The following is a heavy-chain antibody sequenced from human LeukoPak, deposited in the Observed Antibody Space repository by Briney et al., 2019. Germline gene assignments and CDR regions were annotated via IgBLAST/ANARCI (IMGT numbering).Heavy chain of an antibody. CDR2: ISSSGSTI. Sequence: GGSLGLSCAALEFTFSNYEMTGFGKAPGKGLRGVSYISSSGSTILYADSVKGRFTISRDNAKNSLFLQMNSLRAGDTAVYYCAREKASTTGTTDYDYWGQGTLVTVSS. D-gene: IGHD1-1*01. CDR1: EFTFSNYE. CDR3: AREKASTTGTTDYDY. V-gene: IGHV3-48*03. J-gene: IGHJ4*02.